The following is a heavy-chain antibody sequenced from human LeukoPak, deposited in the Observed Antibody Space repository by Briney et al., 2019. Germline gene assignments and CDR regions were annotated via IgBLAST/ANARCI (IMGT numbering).Heavy chain of an antibody. V-gene: IGHV4-61*02. CDR2: IYTSGST. D-gene: IGHD6-13*01. CDR3: ARADHSSSWYFVGLNWFDP. CDR1: GGSISSGSYC. J-gene: IGHJ5*02. Sequence: SQTLSLTCTVSGGSISSGSYCWSWIRQPAGKGLEWIGRIYTSGSTNYNPSLKSRVTISVDTSKNQFSLKLSSVTAADTAVYYCARADHSSSWYFVGLNWFDPWGQGTLVTVSS.